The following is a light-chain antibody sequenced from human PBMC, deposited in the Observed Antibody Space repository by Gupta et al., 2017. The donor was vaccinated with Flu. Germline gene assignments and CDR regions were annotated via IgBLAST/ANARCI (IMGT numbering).Light chain of an antibody. V-gene: IGKV3-15*01. CDR3: QQDIHGHPLVT. J-gene: IGKJ4*01. CDR2: AAS. Sequence: RVMTQSPAILSVSPGERRTLSCRASQSVSTNLAWYQKKPCQAPRRLIYAASTRATGLTASSSGSGAGTESNLTISSSHSEDFEVYYCQQDIHGHPLVTFGEGTRVEMK. CDR1: QSVSTN.